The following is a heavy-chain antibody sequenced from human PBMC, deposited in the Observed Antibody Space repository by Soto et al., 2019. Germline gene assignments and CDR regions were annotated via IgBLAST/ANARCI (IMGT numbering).Heavy chain of an antibody. D-gene: IGHD1-26*01. CDR2: IWYDGSNK. CDR3: ARSGSYLGDFAY. CDR1: GFTFSSYG. Sequence: QVQLVESGGGVVQPGRSLRLSCAASGFTFSSYGMHWVRQAPGKGLEWVAVIWYDGSNKYYADSVKGRFTISRDNSKNTLYLQMNSLRAEDTAGYYCARSGSYLGDFAYWGQGPLVTVSS. J-gene: IGHJ4*02. V-gene: IGHV3-33*01.